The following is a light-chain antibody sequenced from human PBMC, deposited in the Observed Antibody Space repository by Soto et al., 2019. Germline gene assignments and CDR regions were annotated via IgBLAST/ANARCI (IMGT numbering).Light chain of an antibody. V-gene: IGKV3-11*01. CDR2: DAS. CDR1: QSVSSY. J-gene: IGKJ1*01. Sequence: EIVWTQSPATLSLSPGERATLSCRASQSVSSYLAWYQQKPGQAPRLLIYDASNKATGIPARFSGSGSGTDFTLTISSLEPEDFAVYYCQQRSNWPPTWTFGQGTK. CDR3: QQRSNWPPTWT.